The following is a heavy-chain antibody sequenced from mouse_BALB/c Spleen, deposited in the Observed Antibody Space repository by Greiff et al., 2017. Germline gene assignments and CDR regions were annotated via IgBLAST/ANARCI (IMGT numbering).Heavy chain of an antibody. CDR2: IYPGSGST. CDR1: GYTFTDYV. D-gene: IGHD1-2*01. Sequence: QVQLQQSGPELVKPGASVKMSCKASGYTFTDYVISWVKQRTGQGLEWIGEIYPGSGSTYYNEKFKGKATLTADNSSNTAYMQLSSLTSEDSAVYFCARKGFTTATGGFAYWGQGTLVTVSA. V-gene: IGHV1-77*01. CDR3: ARKGFTTATGGFAY. J-gene: IGHJ3*01.